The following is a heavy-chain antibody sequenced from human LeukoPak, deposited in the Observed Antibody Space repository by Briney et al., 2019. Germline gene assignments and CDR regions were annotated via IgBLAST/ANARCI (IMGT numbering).Heavy chain of an antibody. CDR1: GFTFDDYA. CDR3: ARGIMITFGGVIVIPGGYFDY. D-gene: IGHD3-16*02. J-gene: IGHJ4*02. Sequence: GGSLRLSCAASGFTFDDYAMHWVRQAPGKGLEWVSGISWNSGSIGYADSVKGRFTISRDNSKNTLYLQMNSLRAEDTAVYYCARGIMITFGGVIVIPGGYFDYWGQGTLVTVSS. V-gene: IGHV3-9*01. CDR2: ISWNSGSI.